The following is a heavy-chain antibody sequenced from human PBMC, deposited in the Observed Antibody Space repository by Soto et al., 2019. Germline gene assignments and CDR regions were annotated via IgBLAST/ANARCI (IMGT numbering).Heavy chain of an antibody. CDR1: GFSLSTSGMC. J-gene: IGHJ4*02. CDR2: IDWDDDK. Sequence: GSGPTLVNPTQTLTLTCTFSGFSLSTSGMCVSWIRQPPGKALEWLALIDWDDDKYYSTSLKTRLTISKDTSKNQVVLTMTNMDPVDTATYYCARIRKDSSGYYSYYFDYWGQGTLVTVSS. CDR3: ARIRKDSSGYYSYYFDY. D-gene: IGHD3-22*01. V-gene: IGHV2-70*01.